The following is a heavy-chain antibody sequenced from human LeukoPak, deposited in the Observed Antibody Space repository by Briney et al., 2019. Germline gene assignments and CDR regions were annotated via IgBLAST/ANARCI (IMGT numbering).Heavy chain of an antibody. CDR3: ARHPVKSSYGYLALDY. CDR1: GXSISSSSYY. D-gene: IGHD5-18*01. J-gene: IGHJ4*02. V-gene: IGHV4-39*01. Sequence: SETLSLTCTVSGXSISSSSYYWGWIRQPPGKGLEWIGSIYYSGSTYYNPSLKSPVTISVDTSKNQFSLKLSSVTAADTAVYYCARHPVKSSYGYLALDYWGQGTLVTVSS. CDR2: IYYSGST.